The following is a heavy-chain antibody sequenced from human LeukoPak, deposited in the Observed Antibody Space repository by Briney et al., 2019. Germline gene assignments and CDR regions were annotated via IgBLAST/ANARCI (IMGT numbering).Heavy chain of an antibody. CDR1: GFTFSHYS. CDR3: ARVMMGATVTTFHYYCMDV. D-gene: IGHD4-11*01. V-gene: IGHV3-21*01. J-gene: IGHJ6*03. Sequence: PGGSLRLSCAASGFTFSHYSIDWVRQAPGKGLERVASITSSSSHIYYADSVKGRFTTSRDNAKNALYLQMNSLRAEDTAIYYCARVMMGATVTTFHYYCMDVWGVGTTVTVSS. CDR2: ITSSSSHI.